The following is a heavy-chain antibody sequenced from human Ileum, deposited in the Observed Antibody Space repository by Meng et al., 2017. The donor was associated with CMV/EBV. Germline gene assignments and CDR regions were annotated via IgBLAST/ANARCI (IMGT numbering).Heavy chain of an antibody. CDR1: GFTFSTYE. CDR3: ARHWVDSSSIWAIPDYYYGMDV. V-gene: IGHV3-48*03. CDR2: MSSSGRSI. Sequence: GESLKISCAASGFTFSTYEMTWVRQAPGKGLEWVSYMSSSGRSIYYADSVKGRFTIARDNAKNSLHLQMSSLRAEDTAVYYCARHWVDSSSIWAIPDYYYGMDVWGQGTTVTVSS. D-gene: IGHD6-6*01. J-gene: IGHJ6*02.